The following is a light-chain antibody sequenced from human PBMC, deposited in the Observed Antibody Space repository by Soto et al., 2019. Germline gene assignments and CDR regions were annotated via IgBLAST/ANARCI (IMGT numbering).Light chain of an antibody. J-gene: IGLJ3*02. CDR2: VNSDGSH. CDR1: SGHSNYA. V-gene: IGLV4-69*01. CDR3: QTWDTGIQV. Sequence: QPVLTQSPSASASLGASVKFTCTLNSGHSNYAIAWHQQRPEKGPRYLMKVNSDGSHNKGDGIPDRFSGSSSGAERYLSISSLQSEDEADYYCQTWDTGIQVFGGGTKLTVL.